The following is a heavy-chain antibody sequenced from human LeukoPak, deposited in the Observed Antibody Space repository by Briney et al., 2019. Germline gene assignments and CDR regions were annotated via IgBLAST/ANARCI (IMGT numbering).Heavy chain of an antibody. CDR1: GFTFSDYY. V-gene: IGHV3-11*03. Sequence: GGSLRLSCAASGFTFSDYYMSWIRQAPGKGLEWLSYISSSSSYTNCADSVKGRFIISRDNAKNSLYLQMNSLRAEDTAVYYCASVGSIVAAGTLDYWGQGTLVTVSS. J-gene: IGHJ4*02. D-gene: IGHD6-13*01. CDR3: ASVGSIVAAGTLDY. CDR2: ISSSSSYT.